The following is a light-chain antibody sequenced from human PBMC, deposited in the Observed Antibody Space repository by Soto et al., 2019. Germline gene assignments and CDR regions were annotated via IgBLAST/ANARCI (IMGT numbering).Light chain of an antibody. CDR3: QQYSSYYT. CDR1: QSITSW. CDR2: KAS. J-gene: IGKJ2*01. Sequence: DIKMTQSPSTLSASVGDSVTITCRASQSITSWLAWYQQKPGKAPKLLIYKASNLEGGVPLRFSGSGSGTEFPLTISSLQPDDFATYYCQQYSSYYTFGQGTKLEIK. V-gene: IGKV1-5*03.